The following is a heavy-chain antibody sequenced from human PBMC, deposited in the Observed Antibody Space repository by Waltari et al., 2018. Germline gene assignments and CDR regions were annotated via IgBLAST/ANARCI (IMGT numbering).Heavy chain of an antibody. CDR2: IYYSGST. Sequence: QVQLQESGPGLVKPSETLSLTCTVSGGSISSHYWSWIRQPPGKGLEWIGYIYYSGSTNDNPSLKSRVTISVDTSKNQFSLKLSSVTAADTAVYYCARSGFLEWLSTGYFDLWGRGTLVTVSS. CDR3: ARSGFLEWLSTGYFDL. V-gene: IGHV4-59*11. CDR1: GGSISSHY. J-gene: IGHJ2*01. D-gene: IGHD3-3*01.